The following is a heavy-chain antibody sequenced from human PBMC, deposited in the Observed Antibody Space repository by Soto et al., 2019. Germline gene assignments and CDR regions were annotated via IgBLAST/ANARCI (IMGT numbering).Heavy chain of an antibody. J-gene: IGHJ5*02. V-gene: IGHV1-8*01. Sequence: QVQLVQSGAEVKKPGASVKVSCKASGYTFTSYDINWVRQATGQGLEYLGWMNPNSGNTAYVQKFQGRVTMTWDTSLTTAYMELSSLRSEDTAVYFCARGIKYGAYSRWFDPWRQGTLVTVSS. CDR2: MNPNSGNT. CDR3: ARGIKYGAYSRWFDP. CDR1: GYTFTSYD. D-gene: IGHD4-17*01.